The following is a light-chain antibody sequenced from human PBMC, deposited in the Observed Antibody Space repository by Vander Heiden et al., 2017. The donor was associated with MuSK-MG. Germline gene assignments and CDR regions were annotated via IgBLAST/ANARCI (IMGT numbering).Light chain of an antibody. Sequence: DIHMPQSPSSLSASVGDRVTITCRASQSISSLLNWYQQKALKAPKLLIYAASSWESGVPARFSGSGSGTEFTLTISSLQPEDFGAYYCQQYDSDSPLTFGGGTKVXIK. CDR3: QQYDSDSPLT. CDR1: QSISSL. V-gene: IGKV1-39*01. J-gene: IGKJ4*01. CDR2: AAS.